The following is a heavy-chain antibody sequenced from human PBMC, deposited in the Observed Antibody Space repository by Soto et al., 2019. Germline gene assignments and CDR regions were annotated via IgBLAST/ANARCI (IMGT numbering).Heavy chain of an antibody. V-gene: IGHV4-59*01. Sequence: SENLSHTCTVSGGSISGYYWSWIRQPPGKGLEWIGYIYYSGSSNYNPSLKSRVTIPLDTSKNQFSLRLRSVTAADTAVYYGARARYDSSGSYYVDYWGHGTLGT. J-gene: IGHJ4*01. CDR3: ARARYDSSGSYYVDY. CDR2: IYYSGSS. CDR1: GGSISGYY. D-gene: IGHD3-22*01.